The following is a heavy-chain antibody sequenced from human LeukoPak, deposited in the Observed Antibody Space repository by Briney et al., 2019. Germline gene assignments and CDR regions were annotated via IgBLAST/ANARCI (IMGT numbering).Heavy chain of an antibody. Sequence: PGKSLRLSCAASGFTFSSYAMSWVRQAPGKGLEWVSTISGSGGSTYYADSVKGRFTISRDNSKNTLYLQMNSLRAEDTALYYCAKDPRMTTVTTGFFDYWGRGTLVTVSS. CDR2: ISGSGGST. V-gene: IGHV3-23*01. CDR1: GFTFSSYA. J-gene: IGHJ4*02. CDR3: AKDPRMTTVTTGFFDY. D-gene: IGHD4-17*01.